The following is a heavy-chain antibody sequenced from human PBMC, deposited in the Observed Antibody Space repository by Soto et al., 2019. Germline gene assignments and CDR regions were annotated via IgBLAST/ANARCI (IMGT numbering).Heavy chain of an antibody. D-gene: IGHD3-22*01. CDR1: GGSFSGYY. CDR2: INHSGST. Sequence: SETLSLTCAVYGGSFSGYYWSWIRQPPGKGLEWIGEINHSGSTNYNPSLKSRVTISVDTSKNQFSLKLSSVTAADTAVYYCARRGYYQYYFDYWGQGTLVTVSS. J-gene: IGHJ4*02. CDR3: ARRGYYQYYFDY. V-gene: IGHV4-34*01.